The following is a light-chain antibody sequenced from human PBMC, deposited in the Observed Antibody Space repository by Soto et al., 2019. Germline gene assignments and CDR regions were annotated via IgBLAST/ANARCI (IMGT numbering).Light chain of an antibody. CDR1: QSVNSNY. J-gene: IGKJ1*01. CDR2: GIS. Sequence: EVVMTQSPATLSVSPGERATLSCRASQSVNSNYLAWYQQKPGQPPRLLIYGISSRATGIPDRFSGSGSGTDFTLTISRLEPEDFALYYCQQYGSSPLTFGQGTKVEIK. CDR3: QQYGSSPLT. V-gene: IGKV3-20*01.